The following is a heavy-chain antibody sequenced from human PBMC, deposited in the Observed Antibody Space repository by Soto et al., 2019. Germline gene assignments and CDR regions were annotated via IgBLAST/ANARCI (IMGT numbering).Heavy chain of an antibody. J-gene: IGHJ4*01. Sequence: QQQLQESGPGLVKPSETLSLTCTFSGDSISSSKYLWGWIRQPPGKGLEWIGSIYYSGSPYYNSSLKSRVTISVDTSKNHFSLKLTSMTAADTAVYYCATLPHYGDPNAGFWGHEILVTVSS. V-gene: IGHV4-39*02. D-gene: IGHD4-17*01. CDR2: IYYSGSP. CDR1: GDSISSSKYL. CDR3: ATLPHYGDPNAGF.